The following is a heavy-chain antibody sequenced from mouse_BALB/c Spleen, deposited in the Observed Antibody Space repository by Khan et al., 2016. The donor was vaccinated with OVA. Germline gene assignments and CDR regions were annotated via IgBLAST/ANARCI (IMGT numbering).Heavy chain of an antibody. CDR3: TRKDYYDYDPFPY. Sequence: EVQLVESGPGLVKPSQSLSLTCTVTGYSITSEYAWNWIWQFPGNKLEWMGYINYSGNTRYNPSLKSRISITRDTSKNTFFLQLNSVTTEDTATYYCTRKDYYDYDPFPYWGQGTLVTVSA. J-gene: IGHJ3*01. D-gene: IGHD2-4*01. V-gene: IGHV3-2*02. CDR2: INYSGNT. CDR1: GYSITSEYA.